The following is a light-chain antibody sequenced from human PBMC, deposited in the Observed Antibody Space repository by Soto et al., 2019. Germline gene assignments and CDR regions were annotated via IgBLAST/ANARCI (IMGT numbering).Light chain of an antibody. CDR1: QSLSSS. CDR3: QQYKNWPPIT. V-gene: IGKV3-15*01. CDR2: GAS. Sequence: EIVITQSPATLSVSPGERATLSCRASQSLSSSLAWYQQKPGQAPRLLIYGASTRATGIPARFSGSGSGTEFTLTISSLQSEDFAVYYCQQYKNWPPITFGKGTRLEIK. J-gene: IGKJ5*01.